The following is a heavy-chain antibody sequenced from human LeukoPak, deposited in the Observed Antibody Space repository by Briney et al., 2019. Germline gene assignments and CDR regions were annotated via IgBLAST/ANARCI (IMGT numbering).Heavy chain of an antibody. D-gene: IGHD2-15*01. Sequence: GGSLRLSCAASGFTFSSYWMSWVRQAPGKGLEWVANIKQDGSEKYYVDSVKGRFTISRDNVKNSLYLQMNSLRAEDKAVYYCARDKYESDCSGGSCYWYFDLWGRGTLVTVSS. J-gene: IGHJ2*01. CDR3: ARDKYESDCSGGSCYWYFDL. CDR2: IKQDGSEK. CDR1: GFTFSSYW. V-gene: IGHV3-7*01.